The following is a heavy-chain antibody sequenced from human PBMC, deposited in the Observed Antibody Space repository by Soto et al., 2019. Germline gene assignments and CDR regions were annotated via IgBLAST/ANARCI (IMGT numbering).Heavy chain of an antibody. Sequence: PGGSLRLSCAASGFTFSSYWMSWVRQAPGKGLEWVANIKQDGSEKYYVDSVKGRFTISRDNAKNSLYLQMNSLRAEDTAVYYCAKAFAPVLISITMVRGVGESYCTDVCGQGTTGTVS. J-gene: IGHJ6*02. D-gene: IGHD3-10*01. CDR3: AKAFAPVLISITMVRGVGESYCTDV. CDR1: GFTFSSYW. V-gene: IGHV3-7*01. CDR2: IKQDGSEK.